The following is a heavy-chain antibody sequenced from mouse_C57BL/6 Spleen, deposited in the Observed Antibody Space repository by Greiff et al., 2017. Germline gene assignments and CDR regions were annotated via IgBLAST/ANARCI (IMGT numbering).Heavy chain of an antibody. D-gene: IGHD2-1*01. J-gene: IGHJ2*01. V-gene: IGHV1-22*01. CDR2: INPNNGGT. CDR3: AKVYYGNFNFDY. CDR1: GYTFTDYN. Sequence: VQLQQSGPELVKPGASVKMSCKASGYTFTDYNMHWVKQSHGKSLEWIGYINPNNGGTSYNQKFKGKATLTVNKSSSTAYMELRSLTSEDSAVYYCAKVYYGNFNFDYWGQGTTLTVSS.